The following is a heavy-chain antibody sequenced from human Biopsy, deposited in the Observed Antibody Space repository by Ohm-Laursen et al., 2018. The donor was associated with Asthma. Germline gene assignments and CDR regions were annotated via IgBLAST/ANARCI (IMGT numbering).Heavy chain of an antibody. CDR2: ISGRGGST. Sequence: SLRLSCTASGFTFSSYAMSWVRQAPGKGLEWVSAISGRGGSTYYADSVKGRFTISRDNSKNTLYLQMNSLRAEDTAVYHCARESSVAGSSDFDYWGQGTLVTVSS. CDR1: GFTFSSYA. J-gene: IGHJ4*02. D-gene: IGHD6-19*01. CDR3: ARESSVAGSSDFDY. V-gene: IGHV3-23*01.